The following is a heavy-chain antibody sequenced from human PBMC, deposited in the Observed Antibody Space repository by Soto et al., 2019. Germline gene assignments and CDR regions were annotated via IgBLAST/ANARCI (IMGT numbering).Heavy chain of an antibody. CDR2: VSGYSDKR. CDR1: GYTFNTFG. Sequence: ASVKVSCKASGYTFNTFGITCVRQAPGQGLEWMGCVSGYSDKRDYSRKLQDRITLTADPSTTTSYMELRSLTSDDTAVYYCILGSGWKDFDYWGQGTLVTVSS. V-gene: IGHV1-18*01. D-gene: IGHD3-22*01. CDR3: ILGSGWKDFDY. J-gene: IGHJ4*02.